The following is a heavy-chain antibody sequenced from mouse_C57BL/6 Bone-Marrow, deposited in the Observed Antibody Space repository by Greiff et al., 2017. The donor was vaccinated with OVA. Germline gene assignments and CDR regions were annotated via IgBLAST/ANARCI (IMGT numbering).Heavy chain of an antibody. V-gene: IGHV1-42*01. CDR3: ARGGYYGSVAY. CDR1: GYSFTGYY. Sequence: EVKLQESGPELVKPGASVKISCKASGYSFTGYYMNWVKQSPEKSLEWIGEINPSTGGTTYNQKFKAKATLTVDKSSSTAYMQLKSLTSEDSAVYYCARGGYYGSVAYWGQGTLVTVSA. D-gene: IGHD1-1*01. CDR2: INPSTGGT. J-gene: IGHJ3*01.